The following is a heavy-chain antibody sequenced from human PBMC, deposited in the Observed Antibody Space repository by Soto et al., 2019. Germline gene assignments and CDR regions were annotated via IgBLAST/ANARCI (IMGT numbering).Heavy chain of an antibody. CDR3: GRDIDAEGTGWFDP. Sequence: GGSLRLSCAASGFTFSDYYMSWIRQAPGKGLEWVSYISSSGSTIYYADSVKGRFTISRDNAKNSLYLQMNSLRAEDTAVYYCGRDIDAEGTGWFDPWGQGTLVTVSS. CDR1: GFTFSDYY. D-gene: IGHD3-10*01. CDR2: ISSSGSTI. V-gene: IGHV3-11*01. J-gene: IGHJ5*02.